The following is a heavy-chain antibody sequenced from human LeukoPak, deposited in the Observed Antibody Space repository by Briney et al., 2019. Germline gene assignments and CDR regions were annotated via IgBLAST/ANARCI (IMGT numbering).Heavy chain of an antibody. Sequence: PSETLSLTCTVSGGSISSYYGSWIRQPAGKGLECVGHIYTSGSTNYNPSLKSRVTISVDTSKNQFSLKLSSVTAADTAVYYCARVADYYDSSGYSTVFDYWGQGTLVTVSS. D-gene: IGHD3-22*01. CDR3: ARVADYYDSSGYSTVFDY. J-gene: IGHJ4*02. V-gene: IGHV4-4*07. CDR2: IYTSGST. CDR1: GGSISSYY.